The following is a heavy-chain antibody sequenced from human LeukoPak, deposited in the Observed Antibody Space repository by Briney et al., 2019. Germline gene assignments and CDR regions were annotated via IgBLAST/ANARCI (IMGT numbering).Heavy chain of an antibody. CDR3: ARDVMGYMDV. Sequence: ASVKVSCKASGYTFTSYYMHWVRQAPGQGLEWMGIINPSGGSTSYAQKFQGRVTMTRDMSTSTAYMELRSLRSDDTAVYYCARDVMGYMDVWGKGTTVTISS. CDR2: INPSGGST. J-gene: IGHJ6*03. D-gene: IGHD2-21*01. CDR1: GYTFTSYY. V-gene: IGHV1-46*01.